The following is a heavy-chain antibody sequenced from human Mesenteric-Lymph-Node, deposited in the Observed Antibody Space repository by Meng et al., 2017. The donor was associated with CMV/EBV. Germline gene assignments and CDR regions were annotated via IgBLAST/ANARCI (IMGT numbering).Heavy chain of an antibody. J-gene: IGHJ4*02. CDR1: GFTFSSYE. D-gene: IGHD3-22*01. CDR3: ARDQQAGYDSSGYSNYFDY. Sequence: GESLKISCAASGFTFSSYEMNWVRQAPGKGLEWVSYISSSGSTIYYADSVKGRFTISRDNAKNSLYLQMNSLRAEDTAVYYCARDQQAGYDSSGYSNYFDYWGQGTLVTVSS. V-gene: IGHV3-48*03. CDR2: ISSSGSTI.